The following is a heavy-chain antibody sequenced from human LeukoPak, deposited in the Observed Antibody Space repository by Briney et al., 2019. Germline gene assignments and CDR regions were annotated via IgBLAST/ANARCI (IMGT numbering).Heavy chain of an antibody. D-gene: IGHD1-26*01. J-gene: IGHJ4*02. CDR3: AKENPVGGTNYFDY. CDR1: GFTFSSYS. Sequence: GGSLRLSCAASGFTFSSYSMNWVRQAPGKGLEWVSAITGGGDGIFYADSVKGRFTISRDNSKNTLYLQMNTLRVEDRAVYYCAKENPVGGTNYFDYWGQGALVTVAS. CDR2: ITGGGDGI. V-gene: IGHV3-23*01.